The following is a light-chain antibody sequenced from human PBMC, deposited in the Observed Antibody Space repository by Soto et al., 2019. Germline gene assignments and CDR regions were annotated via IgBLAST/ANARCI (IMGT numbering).Light chain of an antibody. J-gene: IGKJ2*01. CDR3: LRHNSYPYT. Sequence: DIQMTQSPSSLSASVGDRVTLTCRATQGISNDLGWYQQKPGKAPKRLIYAASRLQSGVPSRISGSGSGTEFTLTISSLQPEDFATYYCLRHNSYPYTFGQGTKLEIK. V-gene: IGKV1-17*01. CDR1: QGISND. CDR2: AAS.